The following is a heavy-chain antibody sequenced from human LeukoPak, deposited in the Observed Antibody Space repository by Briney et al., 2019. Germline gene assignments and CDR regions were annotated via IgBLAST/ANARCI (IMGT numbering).Heavy chain of an antibody. CDR1: DGSISNSY. CDR2: IYTSGST. D-gene: IGHD4-23*01. CDR3: ANSYDGKVVPFDC. V-gene: IGHV4-4*09. Sequence: SETLSLTCTVSDGSISNSYWNWVRQSPGKGLEWLGYIYTSGSTNCNPSLKSRITLSIDTSKNQFSLRLSSVTAADTAVYYCANSYDGKVVPFDCWGQGSLVTVSS. J-gene: IGHJ4*02.